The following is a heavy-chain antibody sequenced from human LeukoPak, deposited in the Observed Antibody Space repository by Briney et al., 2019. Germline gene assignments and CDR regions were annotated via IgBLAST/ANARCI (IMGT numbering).Heavy chain of an antibody. CDR2: IIPIFGTA. J-gene: IGHJ4*02. CDR1: GGTFSSYA. V-gene: IGHV1-69*06. Sequence: GASVKVSCKASGGTFSSYAISWVRQAPGQGLEWMGGIIPIFGTANYAQKFQGRVTITADKSTSTAYMELSSLRSEDTAVYYCAREGCGTSCSGIDFDYWGQGTLVTVSS. D-gene: IGHD2-2*01. CDR3: AREGCGTSCSGIDFDY.